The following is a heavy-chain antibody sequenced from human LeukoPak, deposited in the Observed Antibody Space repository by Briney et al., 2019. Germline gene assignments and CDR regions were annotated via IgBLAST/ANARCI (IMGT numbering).Heavy chain of an antibody. CDR1: GFTFSDYY. V-gene: IGHV3-11*01. CDR2: ISSSGSTI. D-gene: IGHD6-19*01. Sequence: GGSLRLSCAASGFTFSDYYMSWIRQAPGKGLEWVSYISSSGSTIYYADSVKGRFTISRDNAKKSLYLQVDSLRAEDTAIYYCARILVSSGWYVDYWGQGTLVTVSS. J-gene: IGHJ4*02. CDR3: ARILVSSGWYVDY.